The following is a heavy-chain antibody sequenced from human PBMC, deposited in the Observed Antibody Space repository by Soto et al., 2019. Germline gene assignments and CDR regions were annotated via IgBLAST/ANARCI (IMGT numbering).Heavy chain of an antibody. V-gene: IGHV4-39*07. CDR1: GGSISSSSYY. J-gene: IGHJ6*02. CDR2: IYYSGST. CDR3: AREGTTVERYYYYALDG. Sequence: SETLSLTCTVSGGSISSSSYYWGWIRQPPGKGLEWIGSIYYSGSTYYNPSLKSRVTISVDTSKNQFSLKLSSVTAADTAVYYCAREGTTVERYYYYALDGWGQGTTDT. D-gene: IGHD1-1*01.